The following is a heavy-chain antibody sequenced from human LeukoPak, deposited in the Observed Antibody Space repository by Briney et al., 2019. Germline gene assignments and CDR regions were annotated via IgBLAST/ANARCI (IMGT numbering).Heavy chain of an antibody. Sequence: GGSLRLSCAVSGFTLSSYGMSWVRQVPGKGLEWVSGISGRGGTTYYGDSVKGRFTISRDNSKNTPYLQMNSLRAEDTALYYCAKDIRADILGGRTDYWGQGTLVTVSS. V-gene: IGHV3-23*01. J-gene: IGHJ4*02. D-gene: IGHD3-9*01. CDR1: GFTLSSYG. CDR2: ISGRGGTT. CDR3: AKDIRADILGGRTDY.